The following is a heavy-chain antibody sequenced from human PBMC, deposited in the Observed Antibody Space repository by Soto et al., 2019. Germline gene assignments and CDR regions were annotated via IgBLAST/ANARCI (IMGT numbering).Heavy chain of an antibody. J-gene: IGHJ5*02. V-gene: IGHV1-18*01. CDR3: ARDWPYCSGGSCLNWFDP. D-gene: IGHD2-15*01. CDR2: ISAYNGNT. Sequence: ASVKVSCKASGYTFTSYGISWVRQAPGQGLEWMGWISAYNGNTNYAQKLQGSVTMTTDTSTSTAYMELRSLRSDDTAVYYCARDWPYCSGGSCLNWFDPWGQGTLVTVSS. CDR1: GYTFTSYG.